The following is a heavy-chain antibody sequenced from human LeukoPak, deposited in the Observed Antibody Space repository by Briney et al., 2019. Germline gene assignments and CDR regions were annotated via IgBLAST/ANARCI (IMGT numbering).Heavy chain of an antibody. Sequence: PSQTLSLTCTVSGGSISSGDYYWSWIRQHPGKGLEWIGYIYYSGSTYYNPSLKSRVTISVDTSKNQFSLKLSSVTAADTAVYYCARVGTAVVPAAIIPYNWFDPWGQGTLVTVSS. D-gene: IGHD2-2*02. CDR1: GGSISSGDYY. V-gene: IGHV4-31*03. CDR3: ARVGTAVVPAAIIPYNWFDP. J-gene: IGHJ5*02. CDR2: IYYSGST.